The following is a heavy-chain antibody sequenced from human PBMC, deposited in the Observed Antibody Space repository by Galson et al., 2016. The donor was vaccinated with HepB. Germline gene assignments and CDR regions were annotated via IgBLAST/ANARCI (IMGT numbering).Heavy chain of an antibody. CDR1: GGSFTAHY. CDR3: ARMEKWPTAHADF. Sequence: ETLSLTCAVYGGSFTAHYWTWIRQHPGKGFEWIGDINHGGSTNYNPSLGSRVTISVDTSKNQLSLSLSAVTAADTAVYFCARMEKWPTAHADFWGQGTLVTVSS. D-gene: IGHD5-12*01. CDR2: INHGGST. V-gene: IGHV4-34*01. J-gene: IGHJ4*02.